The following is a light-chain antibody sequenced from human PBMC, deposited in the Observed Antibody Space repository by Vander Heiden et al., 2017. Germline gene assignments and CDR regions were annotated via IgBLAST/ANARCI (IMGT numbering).Light chain of an antibody. CDR3: QQYGGSPWT. V-gene: IGKV3-20*01. CDR2: GES. J-gene: IGKJ1*01. CDR1: QSVSSY. Sequence: EIVLTQSPGTLSLSPGERATLSCRASQSVSSYLAWYQQKPGRAPRLLIYGESSRATGIPDRFSGSGSGTDFTLTISRLEPEDFAVYYCQQYGGSPWTFGQGTKVEIK.